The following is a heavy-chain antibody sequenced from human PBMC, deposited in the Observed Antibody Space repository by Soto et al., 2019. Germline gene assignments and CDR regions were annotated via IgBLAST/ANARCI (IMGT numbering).Heavy chain of an antibody. D-gene: IGHD4-17*01. V-gene: IGHV3-74*01. CDR2: INSDASST. CDR1: GFTFSSYW. CDR3: ARATTVTPPYVDY. Sequence: GESLKISCAASGFTFSSYWMHWVRQAPGKGLVWVSRINSDASSTSYADSVKGRFTISRDNAKNTLYLQMNSLRAEDTAMYYCARATTVTPPYVDYWGQGTLVTVSS. J-gene: IGHJ4*02.